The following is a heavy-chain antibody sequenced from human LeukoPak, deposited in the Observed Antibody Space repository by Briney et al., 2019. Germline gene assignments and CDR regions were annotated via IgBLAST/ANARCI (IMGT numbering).Heavy chain of an antibody. D-gene: IGHD1-1*01. CDR2: ISNGGTNS. J-gene: IGHJ3*02. Sequence: GRSLRLSCVASGRTFSSYAMHWVRQAPGKGLEWVAVISNGGTNSYYADSVKGRFTISRDNSKNTLYLQMNSLRAEDTAVYYCARGVYNDAFDIWGQGTTVTVS. CDR3: ARGVYNDAFDI. V-gene: IGHV3-30-3*01. CDR1: GRTFSSYA.